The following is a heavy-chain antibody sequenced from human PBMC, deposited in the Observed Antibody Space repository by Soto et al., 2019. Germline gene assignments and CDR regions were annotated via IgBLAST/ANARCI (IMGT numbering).Heavy chain of an antibody. CDR3: ARSPEGYCSGGSCYSIDY. Sequence: QVQLVESGGGVVQPGRSLILSCAASGFTFSSYGMHWVRQAPGKGLEWVAVISYDGSNKYYADSVKGRFTISRDNSKNTLYLQMNSLRAEDTAVYYCARSPEGYCSGGSCYSIDYWGQGTLVTVSS. J-gene: IGHJ4*02. D-gene: IGHD2-15*01. CDR2: ISYDGSNK. CDR1: GFTFSSYG. V-gene: IGHV3-30*03.